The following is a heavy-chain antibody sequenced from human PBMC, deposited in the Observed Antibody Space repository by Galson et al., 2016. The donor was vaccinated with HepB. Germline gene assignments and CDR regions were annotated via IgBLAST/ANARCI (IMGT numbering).Heavy chain of an antibody. V-gene: IGHV4-4*02. CDR2: VYHGGGT. Sequence: SLRLSCAASGFIFSDFWMNWVRQAPGAGLEWIGQVYHGGGTHYHPSLKSRVTMSVDKSTNQFSLSLTSATAADTAIYYCARIGEYSSSWYTAYDMWGRGTMVTASS. D-gene: IGHD6-13*01. J-gene: IGHJ3*02. CDR1: GFIFSDFW. CDR3: ARIGEYSSSWYTAYDM.